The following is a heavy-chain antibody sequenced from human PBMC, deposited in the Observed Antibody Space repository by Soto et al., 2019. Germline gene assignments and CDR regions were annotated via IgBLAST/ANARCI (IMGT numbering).Heavy chain of an antibody. D-gene: IGHD2-21*01. CDR3: ARTSILWWDNYGMDV. V-gene: IGHV3-33*01. CDR2: IWYDGSNK. Sequence: QVQLVESGGGVVQPGRSLRLSCAASGFTFSSYGMHWVRQAPGKGLEGVAVIWYDGSNKYYADSVKGRFTIARDNSKSTLYLQMNSLRAEDTAVYYCARTSILWWDNYGMDVWGQGTTVTVSS. J-gene: IGHJ6*02. CDR1: GFTFSSYG.